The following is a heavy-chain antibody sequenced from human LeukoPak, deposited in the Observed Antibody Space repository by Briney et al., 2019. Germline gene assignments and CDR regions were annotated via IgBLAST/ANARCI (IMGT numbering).Heavy chain of an antibody. Sequence: GESLRLSCAASGFTFSSYAMHWVRQAPGKGLEWVAVISYDGSNKYYADSVKGRFTISRDNSKNTLYLQMNSLRAEDTAVYYCAKSGGASCYSAADCWGQGTLVTVSS. CDR1: GFTFSSYA. CDR3: AKSGGASCYSAADC. CDR2: ISYDGSNK. J-gene: IGHJ4*02. V-gene: IGHV3-30*07. D-gene: IGHD2-15*01.